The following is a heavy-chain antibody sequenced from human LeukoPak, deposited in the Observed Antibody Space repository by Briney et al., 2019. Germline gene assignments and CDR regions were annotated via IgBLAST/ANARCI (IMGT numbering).Heavy chain of an antibody. V-gene: IGHV4-39*07. D-gene: IGHD2-2*01. J-gene: IGHJ4*02. Sequence: SETLSLTCTVSGGSISSSSYYWGWIRQPPGKGLEWIGSIYYSGSTYYNPSLKSRVTISVDTSKNQFSLKLSSVTAADTAVYYCARARLGGMIVPAEFDYWGQGTLVTVSS. CDR3: ARARLGGMIVPAEFDY. CDR2: IYYSGST. CDR1: GGSISSSSYY.